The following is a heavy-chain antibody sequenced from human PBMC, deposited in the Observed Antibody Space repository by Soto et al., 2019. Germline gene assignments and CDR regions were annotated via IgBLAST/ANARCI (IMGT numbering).Heavy chain of an antibody. CDR2: TYYRSKWYS. Sequence: QVQLQQSGPGLVRPSQTLSLTCAISGDSVSDNSAAWNWIRQSPSRGLEWLGRTYYRSKWYSDYAVSLQGRVSINADPSRNQFSLQLYSVTPEDTAVYYCVRDGYSSSYDFDYWGQGTLVTVSS. CDR1: GDSVSDNSAA. D-gene: IGHD6-6*01. CDR3: VRDGYSSSYDFDY. V-gene: IGHV6-1*01. J-gene: IGHJ4*02.